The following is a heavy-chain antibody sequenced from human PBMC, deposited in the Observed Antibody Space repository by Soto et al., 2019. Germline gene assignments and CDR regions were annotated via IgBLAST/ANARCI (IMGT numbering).Heavy chain of an antibody. CDR1: GGSISSSSYY. V-gene: IGHV4-39*01. CDR2: IYYSGST. J-gene: IGHJ5*02. CDR3: ARLGYSTGWYDN. Sequence: PSETLSLTCTVSGGSISSSSYYWGWIRQPPGKGLEWIGSIYYSGSTYYNPSLKSRVTISVDTSKNQFSLKLSSVTAADTAVYYCARLGYSTGWYDNWGQGTLVTVSS. D-gene: IGHD6-19*01.